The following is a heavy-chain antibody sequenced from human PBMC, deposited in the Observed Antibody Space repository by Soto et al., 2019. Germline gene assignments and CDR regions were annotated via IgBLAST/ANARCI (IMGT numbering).Heavy chain of an antibody. J-gene: IGHJ6*02. Sequence: SETLSLTCTVSGGSLDYYCWTWVRQPPGKGLEWIGDISDSGRTKYNPSLRSRVTISVDTSKNQFSLTLNSVTAADTAVYYCERDSTTWFPYYGIDVWGQGTTVTVSS. CDR3: ERDSTTWFPYYGIDV. CDR1: GGSLDYYC. CDR2: ISDSGRT. V-gene: IGHV4-59*01. D-gene: IGHD6-13*01.